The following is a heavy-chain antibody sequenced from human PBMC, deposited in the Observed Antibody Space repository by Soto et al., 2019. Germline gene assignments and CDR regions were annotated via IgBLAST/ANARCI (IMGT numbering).Heavy chain of an antibody. CDR1: GFTFSSFW. J-gene: IGHJ4*02. Sequence: GGSLRLSCAASGFTFSSFWLSWVRQAPGKGLEWVANIKQDGSEKYYVDSVKGRFTISRDNAENSLSLQMNSLRAEDTAVYYCVRDRGYFEGWGQGTLVTVSS. CDR3: VRDRGYFEG. V-gene: IGHV3-7*01. CDR2: IKQDGSEK. D-gene: IGHD3-9*01.